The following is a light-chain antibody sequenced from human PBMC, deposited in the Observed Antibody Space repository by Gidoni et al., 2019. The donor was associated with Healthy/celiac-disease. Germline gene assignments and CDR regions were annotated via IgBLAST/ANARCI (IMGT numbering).Light chain of an antibody. CDR3: QQYYNLPHT. Sequence: DIHMPQTPSSLSASVGDRVTITCQASQDISNYLNWYQQKPGKAPKLLIYDASNLETGVPSRFSGSGSGTDFTFTISSLQPEDIATYYCQQYYNLPHTFGGGTKVEIK. CDR2: DAS. V-gene: IGKV1-33*01. J-gene: IGKJ4*01. CDR1: QDISNY.